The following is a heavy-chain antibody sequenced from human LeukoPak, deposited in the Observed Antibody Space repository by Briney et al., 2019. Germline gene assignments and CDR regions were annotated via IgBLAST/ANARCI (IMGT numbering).Heavy chain of an antibody. J-gene: IGHJ4*02. CDR1: GYSFSTYG. Sequence: ASVKVSCKASGYSFSTYGIIWVRQAPGQGLEWMGWISAYNGNTNYAQKLQGRVTMTTDTSTSTAYMELRSLRSDDTAVYYCARVVQQLVDSSDYWGQGTLVTVSS. D-gene: IGHD6-13*01. CDR2: ISAYNGNT. V-gene: IGHV1-18*01. CDR3: ARVVQQLVDSSDY.